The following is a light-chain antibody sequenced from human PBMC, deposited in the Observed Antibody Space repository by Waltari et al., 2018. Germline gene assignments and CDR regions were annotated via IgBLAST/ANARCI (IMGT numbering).Light chain of an antibody. CDR3: AAWDDNLNGL. Sequence: QSVLTQAPSESGTPGPRVTISCSGSRPNTGQNDLNWYQHVPGPAPQLLIYANEQRPAGVHDRCSGSKSGTSAALVISGLQAEDEADYYCAAWDDNLNGLFGGGTKLTVL. V-gene: IGLV1-44*01. J-gene: IGLJ3*02. CDR2: ANE. CDR1: RPNTGQND.